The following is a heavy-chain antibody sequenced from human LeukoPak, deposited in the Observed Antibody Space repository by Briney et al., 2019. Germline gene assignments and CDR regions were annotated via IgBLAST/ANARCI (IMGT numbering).Heavy chain of an antibody. Sequence: PGGSLRLSCAASGFTFSDYYMSWIRQAPGKGLEWVSYISSSGSTIYYADSVKGRFTISRDNAKNSLYLQMNSLRAEDKAVYYCARDRVSYYDSSGYFPNDYWGQGTLVTVSS. D-gene: IGHD3-22*01. CDR1: GFTFSDYY. J-gene: IGHJ4*02. CDR2: ISSSGSTI. V-gene: IGHV3-11*01. CDR3: ARDRVSYYDSSGYFPNDY.